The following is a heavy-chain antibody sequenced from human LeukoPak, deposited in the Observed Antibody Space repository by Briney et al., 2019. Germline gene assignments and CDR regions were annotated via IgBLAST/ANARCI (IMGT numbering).Heavy chain of an antibody. CDR2: INPNSGGT. J-gene: IGHJ6*03. CDR1: GYTFTGYY. V-gene: IGHV1-2*02. CDR3: ARAPPRYDFWSGPILGYYYYYMDV. Sequence: ASVKVSCKASGYTFTGYYMHWVRQDPGQGLEWMGWINPNSGGTNYAQKFQGRVTMTRDTSISTAYMELSRLRSDDTAVYYCARAPPRYDFWSGPILGYYYYYMDVWGKGTTVTVSS. D-gene: IGHD3-3*01.